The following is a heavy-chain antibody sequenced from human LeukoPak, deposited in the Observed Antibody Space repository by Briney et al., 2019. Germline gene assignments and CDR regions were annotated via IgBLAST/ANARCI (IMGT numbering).Heavy chain of an antibody. D-gene: IGHD3-22*01. CDR1: NGSISSGGYY. CDR2: IYYSGST. J-gene: IGHJ5*02. V-gene: IGHV4-31*03. CDR3: ARGPDYYDSSGYPDNFFDP. Sequence: PSQTLSLTCTVSNGSISSGGYYWSWIRQHPGKGPEWIGYIYYSGSTYYNPSLKSRVTISVDTSKNQFSLKLSSVTAADTAVYYCARGPDYYDSSGYPDNFFDPWGQGTLVTVSS.